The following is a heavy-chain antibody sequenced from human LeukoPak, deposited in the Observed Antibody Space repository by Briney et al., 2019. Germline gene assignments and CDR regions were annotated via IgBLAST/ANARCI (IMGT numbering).Heavy chain of an antibody. Sequence: GGSLRLSCAGSGFTFSRYGMNWVRQAPGKGPEWVSSISGSAWTIYETDSVKGRFTTSRDNAKNSLYLQMNSLRPEDTAVYFCTRDIRLTTDRDAFDIWGQGTMVTVSS. CDR2: ISGSAWTI. V-gene: IGHV3-21*01. CDR1: GFTFSRYG. J-gene: IGHJ3*02. D-gene: IGHD1-14*01. CDR3: TRDIRLTTDRDAFDI.